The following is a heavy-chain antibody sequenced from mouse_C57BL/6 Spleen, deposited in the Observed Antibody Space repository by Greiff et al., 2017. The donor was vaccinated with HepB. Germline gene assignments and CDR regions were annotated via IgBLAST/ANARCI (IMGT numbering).Heavy chain of an antibody. V-gene: IGHV5-17*01. CDR2: ISSGSSTI. Sequence: EVKLMDSGGGLVKPGGSLKLSCAASGFTFSDYGMHWVRQAPEKGLEWVAYISSGSSTIYYADTVKGRFTISRDNAKNTLFLQMTSLRSEDTAMYYCARELANWDYFDYWGQGTTLTVSS. CDR1: GFTFSDYG. J-gene: IGHJ2*01. CDR3: ARELANWDYFDY. D-gene: IGHD4-1*01.